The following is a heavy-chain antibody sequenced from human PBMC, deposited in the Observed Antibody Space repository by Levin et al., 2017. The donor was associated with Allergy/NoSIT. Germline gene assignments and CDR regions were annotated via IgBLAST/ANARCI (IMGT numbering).Heavy chain of an antibody. V-gene: IGHV3-30*01. D-gene: IGHD6-19*01. Sequence: GGSLRLSCAVSGFTFSSYAMHWVRQAPGKGLEWVAVIAYDGSKQYYADSVKGRFTISRDNSKNTLSLQMDSLRPEDTAVYYCARSEPGYTSGWFRFDYWGQGTLVTVSS. CDR3: ARSEPGYTSGWFRFDY. CDR2: IAYDGSKQ. J-gene: IGHJ4*01. CDR1: GFTFSSYA.